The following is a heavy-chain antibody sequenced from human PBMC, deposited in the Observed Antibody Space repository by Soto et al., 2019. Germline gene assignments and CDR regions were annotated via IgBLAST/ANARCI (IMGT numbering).Heavy chain of an antibody. J-gene: IGHJ4*02. CDR2: INSDGSST. D-gene: IGHD3-3*01. CDR3: AREMRGNDFWSYYYRYFDY. V-gene: IGHV3-74*01. CDR1: GFTFSSYW. Sequence: EVQLVESGGGLVQPGGSLRLSCAASGFTFSSYWMHWVRQAPGKGLVWVSRINSDGSSTSYADSVKGRFTISRDNAKNTLYLQMNSLRAEDTAVYYCAREMRGNDFWSYYYRYFDYWGQGTLVTVSS.